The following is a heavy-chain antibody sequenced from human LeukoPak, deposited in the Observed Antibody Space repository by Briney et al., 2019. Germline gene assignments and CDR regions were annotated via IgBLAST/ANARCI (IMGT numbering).Heavy chain of an antibody. J-gene: IGHJ5*02. Sequence: GASVKVSCKVSGYTLTELSMHWVRQAPGKGLEWMGGFDPEDGETIYAQKFQGRVTMTEDTSTDTAYMELSSLRSEDTAVYYCATDSVFKRFGERHNWFDPWGQGTLVTVSS. CDR1: GYTLTELS. D-gene: IGHD3-10*01. CDR2: FDPEDGET. V-gene: IGHV1-24*01. CDR3: ATDSVFKRFGERHNWFDP.